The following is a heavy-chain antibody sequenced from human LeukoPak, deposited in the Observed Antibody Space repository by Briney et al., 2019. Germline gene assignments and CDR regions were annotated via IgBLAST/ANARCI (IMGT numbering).Heavy chain of an antibody. CDR1: GFTFSSYG. D-gene: IGHD2-2*01. Sequence: GGSLRLSCAASGFTFSSYGMHWVRQAPGKGLEWLTFISYDGSNKYYADSVKGRFTISRDNAKNSLYLQMNSLRAEDTAVYYCARDPSTMPFDYWGQGTLVTVSS. V-gene: IGHV3-30*03. J-gene: IGHJ4*02. CDR3: ARDPSTMPFDY. CDR2: ISYDGSNK.